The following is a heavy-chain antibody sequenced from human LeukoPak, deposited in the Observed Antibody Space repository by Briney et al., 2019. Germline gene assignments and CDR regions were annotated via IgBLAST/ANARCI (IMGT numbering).Heavy chain of an antibody. CDR2: IVPILGIA. CDR3: AREFPTYQPLDFSDYYSMDV. D-gene: IGHD2-2*01. J-gene: IGHJ6*02. V-gene: IGHV1-69*04. Sequence: GASVKVSCKASGGTFSSYAISWVRQAPGQGLEWMGRIVPILGIANYAQKFQGRVTITADKSTSTAYMELSSLRSEDTAVYYCAREFPTYQPLDFSDYYSMDVWGQGTTVTVSS. CDR1: GGTFSSYA.